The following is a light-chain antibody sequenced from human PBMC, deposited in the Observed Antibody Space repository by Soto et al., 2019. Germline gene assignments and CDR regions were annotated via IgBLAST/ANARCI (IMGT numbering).Light chain of an antibody. CDR2: DAS. CDR1: QSVSSY. V-gene: IGKV3-11*01. J-gene: IGKJ1*01. Sequence: EIVLTQSPATLSLSPGERATLSCRASQSVSSYLAWYQQKPGQAPRLLIYDASNRATGIPARFSGDGSETDFTLTISSLQRDDFGTYYCQQYSRLWSFGQGTKVDIK. CDR3: QQYSRLWS.